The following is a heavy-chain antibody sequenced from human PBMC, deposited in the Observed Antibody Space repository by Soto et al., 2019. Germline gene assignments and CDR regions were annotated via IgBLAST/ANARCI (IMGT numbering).Heavy chain of an antibody. J-gene: IGHJ6*02. CDR3: ARDLGYCTNGVCYMVYYYYGMDV. Sequence: GGSLRLSCAASGFTFSSYSTNWVRQAPGKGLEWVSSISSSSSYIYYADSVKGRFTISRDNAKNSLYLQMNSLRAEDTAVYYCARDLGYCTNGVCYMVYYYYGMDVWGQGTTVTVSS. V-gene: IGHV3-21*01. D-gene: IGHD2-8*01. CDR2: ISSSSSYI. CDR1: GFTFSSYS.